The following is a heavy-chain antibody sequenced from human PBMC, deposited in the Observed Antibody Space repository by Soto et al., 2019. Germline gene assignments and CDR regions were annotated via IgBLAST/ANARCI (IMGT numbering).Heavy chain of an antibody. CDR1: GGTFSSYT. Sequence: QVQLVRSGAEVTKPGSSVKVSCNASGGTFSSYTISWVRQFPGQGLEWLGRIIPILGIANYAQKFQGRVTLTADKSTSTAYMELSSLRSEDTAVYSCPSGDGYNYEYWGKGTLVTVSS. CDR2: IIPILGIA. D-gene: IGHD5-12*01. V-gene: IGHV1-69*02. J-gene: IGHJ4*02. CDR3: PSGDGYNYEY.